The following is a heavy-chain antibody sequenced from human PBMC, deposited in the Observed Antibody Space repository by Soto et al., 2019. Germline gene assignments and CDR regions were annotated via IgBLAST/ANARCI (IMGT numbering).Heavy chain of an antibody. J-gene: IGHJ5*02. CDR1: GDSISNGGFY. V-gene: IGHV4-31*03. D-gene: IGHD3-3*01. CDR2: IYYTGST. CDR3: ARAPLLWSGYYVRENPEWFDP. Sequence: SETLSLTCTVSGDSISNGGFYWSWIRQHPGKGLKWIGHIYYTGSTYYDPSLKGRLTISMDTSKNQLSLQLSSVTAADTAVYFCARAPLLWSGYYVRENPEWFDPWGQGTLVTVSS.